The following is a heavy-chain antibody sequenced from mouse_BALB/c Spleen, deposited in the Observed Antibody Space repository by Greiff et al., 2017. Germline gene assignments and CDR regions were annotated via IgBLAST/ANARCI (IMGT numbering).Heavy chain of an antibody. D-gene: IGHD2-14*01. CDR3: ARGYYRYDGYAMDY. CDR2: ISSGSSTI. Sequence: VQLQQSGGGLVQPGGSRKLSCAASGFTFSSFGMHWVRQAPEKGLEWVAYISSGSSTIYYADTVKGRFTISRDNPKNTLFLQMTSLRSEDTAMYYCARGYYRYDGYAMDYWGQGTSVTVSS. V-gene: IGHV5-17*02. J-gene: IGHJ4*01. CDR1: GFTFSSFG.